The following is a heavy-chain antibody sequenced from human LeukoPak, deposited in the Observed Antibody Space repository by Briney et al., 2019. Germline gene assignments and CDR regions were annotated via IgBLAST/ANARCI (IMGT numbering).Heavy chain of an antibody. CDR2: ISAYNGNT. CDR3: ARETASGCLGFDF. Sequence: ASVKVSCKASGYTFTSYGISWVRQAPGQGLEWMGWISAYNGNTNYAQKLQGRVTMTTDTSTSTAYMELRSLSSDDTAVYFCARETASGCLGFDFWGQGTLVTVSS. V-gene: IGHV1-18*01. CDR1: GYTFTSYG. J-gene: IGHJ4*02. D-gene: IGHD3-3*01.